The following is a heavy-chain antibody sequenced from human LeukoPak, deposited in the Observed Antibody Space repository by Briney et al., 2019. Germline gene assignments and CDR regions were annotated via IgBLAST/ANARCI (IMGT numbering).Heavy chain of an antibody. CDR2: IYSGGST. V-gene: IGHV3-53*01. D-gene: IGHD3-10*01. J-gene: IGHJ6*03. CDR3: ARDVHGSGSYYNYYYMDV. CDR1: GFTVSSNY. Sequence: GGSLRLSCAASGFTVSSNYMSWVRQAPGKGLEWVSVIYSGGSTYYADSVKGRFTISRDNSKNTLYLQMNSLRAEDTAVYYCARDVHGSGSYYNYYYMDVWGKGTTVTVSS.